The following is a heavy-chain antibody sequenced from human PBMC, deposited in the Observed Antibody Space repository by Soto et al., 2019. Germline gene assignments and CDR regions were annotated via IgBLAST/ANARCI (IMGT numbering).Heavy chain of an antibody. J-gene: IGHJ6*02. CDR3: ARLSRAKKYAAPWVYYYYGMDV. V-gene: IGHV4-59*01. D-gene: IGHD2-2*01. CDR2: IYYSGST. Sequence: PSETLSLTCTVSGGSISSYYWSWIRQPPGKGLEWIGYIYYSGSTNYNPSLKSRVTITVDTSKNQFSPKLSSVTAADTAVYYCARLSRAKKYAAPWVYYYYGMDVWGQGTTVTVSS. CDR1: GGSISSYY.